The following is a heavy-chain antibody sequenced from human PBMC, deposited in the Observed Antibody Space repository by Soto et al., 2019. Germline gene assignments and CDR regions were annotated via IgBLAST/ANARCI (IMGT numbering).Heavy chain of an antibody. Sequence: QVQLQESGPGLVKPSQTLSLTCTVAGGSISSGGYYWSWIRQHPGKGLEWIGYIYYSGSTYYNPYLKSRVTISVDPSKNQFSLKLSSVTAADTAVYYCASRSDYGCNSGVDCWGQGTLVTDSS. CDR2: IYYSGST. D-gene: IGHD4-17*01. CDR1: GGSISSGGYY. CDR3: ASRSDYGCNSGVDC. V-gene: IGHV4-31*03. J-gene: IGHJ4*02.